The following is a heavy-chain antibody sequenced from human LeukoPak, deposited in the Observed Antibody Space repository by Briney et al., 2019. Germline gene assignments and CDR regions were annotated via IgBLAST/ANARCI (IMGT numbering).Heavy chain of an antibody. V-gene: IGHV4-39*01. J-gene: IGHJ4*02. Sequence: SETLSLTCTFSRGSINSNNDYWGWIRQPPGKGLEWIGSIYYSGSTYYNPSLKSRVTISLDTSKNQFSLKLSSVTAADTAVYFCARQGREQLVPEFDYWGQGTLVTVSS. CDR3: ARQGREQLVPEFDY. CDR1: RGSINSNNDY. CDR2: IYYSGST. D-gene: IGHD6-13*01.